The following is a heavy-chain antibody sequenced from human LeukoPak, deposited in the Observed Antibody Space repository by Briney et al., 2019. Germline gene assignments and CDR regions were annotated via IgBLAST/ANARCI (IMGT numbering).Heavy chain of an antibody. J-gene: IGHJ6*02. CDR1: GFTFSSYW. CDR3: ARDDYGYYDFLGYYYYGMDV. Sequence: PGGSLRLSCAASGFTFSSYWMHWVRQAPGKGLVWVSRINSDGSSTSYADSVKGRFTISRANAKNTLYLQMNSLRAEDTAVYYCARDDYGYYDFLGYYYYGMDVGGQGTTVTVS. D-gene: IGHD4-17*01. CDR2: INSDGSST. V-gene: IGHV3-74*01.